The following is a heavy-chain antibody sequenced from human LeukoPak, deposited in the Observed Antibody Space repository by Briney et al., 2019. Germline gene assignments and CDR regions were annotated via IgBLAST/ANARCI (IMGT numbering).Heavy chain of an antibody. J-gene: IGHJ4*02. Sequence: GGSLRLSCAASGFTFSKARMSWVRQAPGKGLEWVANIKQDGSEKYYVDSVKGRFTISRDNAKNSVYLQMNSLRVEDTAVYYCARGLLWLFGGQGTLVTVSS. V-gene: IGHV3-7*01. CDR1: GFTFSKAR. D-gene: IGHD3-10*01. CDR2: IKQDGSEK. CDR3: ARGLLWLF.